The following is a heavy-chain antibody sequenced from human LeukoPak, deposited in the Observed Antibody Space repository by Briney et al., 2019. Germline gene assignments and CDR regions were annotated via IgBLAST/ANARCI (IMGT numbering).Heavy chain of an antibody. D-gene: IGHD2-2*01. V-gene: IGHV3-23*01. CDR3: AKAPTIVLVPSNWFDP. CDR2: ISGSGGST. Sequence: GGTLRLSCAASGFTFSTYGMSWVRQAPGKGLEWVSTISGSGGSTYYADSVKGRFIIYRDISKNTLYLQMNTLRAEDTAVYYCAKAPTIVLVPSNWFDPWGQGTLVTVSS. CDR1: GFTFSTYG. J-gene: IGHJ5*02.